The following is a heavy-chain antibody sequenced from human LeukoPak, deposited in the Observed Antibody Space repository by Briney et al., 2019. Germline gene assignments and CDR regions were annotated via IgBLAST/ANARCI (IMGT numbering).Heavy chain of an antibody. CDR3: ARERVLAPSSSIGY. Sequence: APVKVSCKASGYTFTGYYMHWVRQAPGQGLEWMGWINPNSGGTNYAQKFQGRVTMTRDTSISTAHMELSRLRSDDTAVYYCARERVLAPSSSIGYWGQGTLVTVSS. D-gene: IGHD6-6*01. CDR1: GYTFTGYY. V-gene: IGHV1-2*02. J-gene: IGHJ4*02. CDR2: INPNSGGT.